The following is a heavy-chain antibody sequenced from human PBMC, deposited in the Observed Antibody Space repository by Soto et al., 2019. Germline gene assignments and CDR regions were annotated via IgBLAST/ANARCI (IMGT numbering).Heavy chain of an antibody. J-gene: IGHJ5*02. CDR2: ISAYNGNT. Sequence: QVQLVQSGAEVKKPGASVKVSCKASGYTFTSYGISWVRQAPGQGLEWMGWISAYNGNTNYEQKLQGRVTMTTDTATSTAHMELRSLRSDDPAVYYCARDLAVVPKRFDPWGQGTLVTVSS. V-gene: IGHV1-18*04. CDR3: ARDLAVVPKRFDP. CDR1: GYTFTSYG. D-gene: IGHD2-2*01.